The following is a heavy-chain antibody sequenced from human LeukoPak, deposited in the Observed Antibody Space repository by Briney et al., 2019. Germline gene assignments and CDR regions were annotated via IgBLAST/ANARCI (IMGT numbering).Heavy chain of an antibody. V-gene: IGHV4-59*01. Sequence: PSETLSLTCAVSGGSITTYYWSWIRQPPGKGLEWIGYIYYTGSSNYNPSLKSRVTISLDTSKNQFSLKLSSVTAADTAVYYCAKGMLAFDIWGQGTMVTVSS. CDR3: AKGMLAFDI. D-gene: IGHD3-10*02. CDR2: IYYTGSS. CDR1: GGSITTYY. J-gene: IGHJ3*02.